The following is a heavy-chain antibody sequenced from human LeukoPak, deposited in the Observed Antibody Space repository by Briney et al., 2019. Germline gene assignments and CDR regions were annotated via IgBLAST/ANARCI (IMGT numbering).Heavy chain of an antibody. Sequence: GGSLRLSCAASGFTFSSYAMHWVRQAPGKGLEWVAVISYDGSQKYHADSVKGRFTISRDNSKNTLSLQMNSLRAEDTAVYYCARDGDWGQGTLVTVSS. J-gene: IGHJ4*02. CDR3: ARDGD. V-gene: IGHV3-30*04. CDR2: ISYDGSQK. CDR1: GFTFSSYA.